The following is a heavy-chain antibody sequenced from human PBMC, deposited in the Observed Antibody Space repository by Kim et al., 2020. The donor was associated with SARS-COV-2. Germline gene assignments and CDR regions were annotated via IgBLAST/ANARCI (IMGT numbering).Heavy chain of an antibody. CDR2: ISYDGSNK. V-gene: IGHV3-33*05. Sequence: GGSLRLSCAASGFTFSTYGMHWVRQAPGKGLEWVAVISYDGSNKYYADSVKGRFTISRDNSKNTLYLQMNSLRAEDTAVYYCARDEGHYDYVWGAYWGQGTLVTVSS. CDR1: GFTFSTYG. J-gene: IGHJ4*02. D-gene: IGHD3-16*01. CDR3: ARDEGHYDYVWGAY.